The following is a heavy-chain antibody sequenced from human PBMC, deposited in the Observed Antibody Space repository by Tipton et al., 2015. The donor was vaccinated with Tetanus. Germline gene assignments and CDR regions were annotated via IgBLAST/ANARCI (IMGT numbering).Heavy chain of an antibody. CDR1: GGSFSGYY. CDR3: ARGHSYGLNFDY. V-gene: IGHV4-34*01. D-gene: IGHD5-18*01. J-gene: IGHJ4*02. Sequence: TLSLTCAVYGGSFSGYYWSWIRQPPGKGLEWIGEINHSGSTNYNPSLKSRVTISVDTSKNQFSLKLSSVTAADTAVYYCARGHSYGLNFDYWGQGTLVTVSS. CDR2: INHSGST.